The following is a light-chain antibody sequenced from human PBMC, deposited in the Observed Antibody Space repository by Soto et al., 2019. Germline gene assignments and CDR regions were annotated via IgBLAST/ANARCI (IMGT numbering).Light chain of an antibody. CDR3: ASYTSSSTSVI. J-gene: IGLJ2*01. CDR1: SSDVGGYKY. V-gene: IGLV2-14*01. Sequence: QYALTQPRSVSGSPGQSVIISRTGTSSDVGGYKYVSWYQQHPDKAPKLIIFEVSNRPSGISSRFSGSKSGNTASLTISGLQAEDEADYYCASYTSSSTSVIFGRGTK. CDR2: EVS.